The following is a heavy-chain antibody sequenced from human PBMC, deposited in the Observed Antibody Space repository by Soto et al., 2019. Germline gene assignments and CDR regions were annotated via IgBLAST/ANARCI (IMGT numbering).Heavy chain of an antibody. Sequence: ASVKVSCKASGYTFTTYYMHWVRQAPGQGLEWMGIINPSGGSTRYAQRFQDRVTMTRDTSTSTVYMALSSLRSEDTAVYYCARGRTTVTTNWGQGTLVTVSS. D-gene: IGHD4-17*01. V-gene: IGHV1-46*01. CDR1: GYTFTTYY. CDR2: INPSGGST. J-gene: IGHJ4*02. CDR3: ARGRTTVTTN.